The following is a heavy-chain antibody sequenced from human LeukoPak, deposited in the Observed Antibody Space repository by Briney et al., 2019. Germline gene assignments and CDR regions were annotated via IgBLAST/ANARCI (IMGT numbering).Heavy chain of an antibody. CDR3: ARYDILTGYFFDY. D-gene: IGHD3-9*01. J-gene: IGHJ4*02. CDR2: ILSSGST. V-gene: IGHV4-4*09. Sequence: PSETLSLTCTVSGGSISNYYWNWIRQSPGKGLEWIGYILSSGSTHHNPSLKSRVTISVDTSKNQFSLKLTSVTAADTAMYYCARYDILTGYFFDYWGQGTLVTVSS. CDR1: GGSISNYY.